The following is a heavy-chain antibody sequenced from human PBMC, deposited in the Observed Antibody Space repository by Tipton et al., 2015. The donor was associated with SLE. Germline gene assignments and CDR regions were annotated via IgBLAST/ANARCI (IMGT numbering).Heavy chain of an antibody. CDR2: ISYGGSNK. CDR3: TAELKPPYRKHL. Sequence: SLRLSCAASGFTFSSYAMRWVRRAPGKGLEWVSVISYGGSNKYYADSVKGRFTISRDNSKNPLYLQMNSRRAEDTAVYYCTAELKPPYRKHLWGQASTVTVS. D-gene: IGHD1-26*01. J-gene: IGHJ6*01. V-gene: IGHV3-30*04. CDR1: GFTFSSYA.